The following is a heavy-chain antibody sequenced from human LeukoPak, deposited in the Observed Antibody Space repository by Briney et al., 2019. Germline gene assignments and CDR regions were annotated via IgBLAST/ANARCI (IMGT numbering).Heavy chain of an antibody. Sequence: PGGSLRLSCAASGFTFSSYAMHWVRQAPGKGLEYVSAISSNGGSTYYANSVKGRFTISRDNSKNSLYLQMNSLRAEDTAVYYCARAFIVVVPAYYFDYWGQGTLVTVSS. D-gene: IGHD2-2*01. CDR3: ARAFIVVVPAYYFDY. J-gene: IGHJ4*02. V-gene: IGHV3-64*01. CDR2: ISSNGGST. CDR1: GFTFSSYA.